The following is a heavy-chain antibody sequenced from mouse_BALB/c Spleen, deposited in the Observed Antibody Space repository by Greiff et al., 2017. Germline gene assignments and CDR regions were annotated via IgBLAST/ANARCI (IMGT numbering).Heavy chain of an antibody. CDR1: GFTFSSYA. V-gene: IGHV5-9-3*01. CDR3: ARITGDFDY. J-gene: IGHJ2*01. CDR2: ISSGGSYT. D-gene: IGHD4-1*01. Sequence: DVQLVESGGGLVKPGGSLKLSCAASGFTFSSYAMSWVRQTPEKRLEWVATISSGGSYTYYPDSVKGRFTISRDNAKNTLYLQMSSLRSEDTAMYYCARITGDFDYWGQGTTLTVSS.